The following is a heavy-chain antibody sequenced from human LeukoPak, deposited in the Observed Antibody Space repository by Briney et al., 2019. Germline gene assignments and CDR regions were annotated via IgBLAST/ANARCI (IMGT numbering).Heavy chain of an antibody. J-gene: IGHJ4*02. CDR1: GFTFSSYA. Sequence: GGSLRLSCAASGFTFSSYAMHWVRQAPGKGLEWVAVIWYDGSNKYYADSVKGRFTISRDNSKNTLYLQMNSLRAEDTAVYYCAKGGGYSSSWYVDYWGQGTLVTVSS. V-gene: IGHV3-33*06. D-gene: IGHD6-13*01. CDR2: IWYDGSNK. CDR3: AKGGGYSSSWYVDY.